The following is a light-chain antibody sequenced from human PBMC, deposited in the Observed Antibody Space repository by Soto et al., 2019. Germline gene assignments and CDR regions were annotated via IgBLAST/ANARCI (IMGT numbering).Light chain of an antibody. CDR2: DAS. J-gene: IGKJ5*01. V-gene: IGKV3-11*01. CDR3: QQRSNWPPAT. CDR1: QSVSSY. Sequence: TRSPAPLSLSPCQGATGSCRSSQSVSSYLAWYQQKPGQAPRLLIYDASNRATGIPARFSGSGSGTDFTLTISSLEPEDFAVYYCQQRSNWPPATFGQGTQLEIK.